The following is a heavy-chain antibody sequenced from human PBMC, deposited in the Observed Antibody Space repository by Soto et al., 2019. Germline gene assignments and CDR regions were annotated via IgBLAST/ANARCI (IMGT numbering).Heavy chain of an antibody. CDR1: GYTFTDYG. D-gene: IGHD6-19*01. V-gene: IGHV1-18*01. Sequence: QVQLVQSGAEVKKPGASVKVSCKASGYTFTDYGITWVRQAPGQGLEWMGWISDYNGNTRYAQKVQGRVIMTTDTSTGTAYMELRGRRSDATAVYYCAGSDDIAVAGTFDYWGQGTLVTVSA. CDR3: AGSDDIAVAGTFDY. CDR2: ISDYNGNT. J-gene: IGHJ4*02.